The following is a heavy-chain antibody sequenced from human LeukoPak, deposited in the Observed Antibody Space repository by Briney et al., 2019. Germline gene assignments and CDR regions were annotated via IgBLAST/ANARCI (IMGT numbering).Heavy chain of an antibody. J-gene: IGHJ3*02. V-gene: IGHV3-53*01. CDR2: IYSGGST. CDR3: ARDFCGGDCYDAFDI. Sequence: PGGSLRLSCAASGFTVSSNYMSWVRQAPGKGLEWVSVIYSGGSTYYADSVKGRFTISRDNSKNTLYLQMNSLRAEDTAVYYCARDFCGGDCYDAFDIWGQGTMVTVSS. CDR1: GFTVSSNY. D-gene: IGHD2-21*02.